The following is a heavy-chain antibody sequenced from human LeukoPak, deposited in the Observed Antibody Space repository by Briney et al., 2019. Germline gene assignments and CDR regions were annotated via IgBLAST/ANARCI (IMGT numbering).Heavy chain of an antibody. J-gene: IGHJ1*01. CDR3: ARGRHITIFGVVITLEYFQH. D-gene: IGHD3-3*01. Sequence: PSETLSLTCAVYGGSFSGYYWSWIRQPPGKGLEWIGEINHSANTNYNPSLKSRVTISVDTSKNQFSLKLSSVTAADTAVYYCARGRHITIFGVVITLEYFQHWGQGTLVTVSS. CDR2: INHSANT. CDR1: GGSFSGYY. V-gene: IGHV4-34*01.